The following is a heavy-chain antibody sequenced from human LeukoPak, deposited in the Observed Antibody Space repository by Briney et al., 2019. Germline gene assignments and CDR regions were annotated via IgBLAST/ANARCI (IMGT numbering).Heavy chain of an antibody. Sequence: PGGSLRLSCAASGFTLSSYSMNWVRQAPGKGLEWVSSISSSSSYIYYADSVKGRFTISRDNAKNSLYLQMNSLRAEDTAVYYCARAQRDIVVVPAASFDYWGQGTLVTVSS. CDR3: ARAQRDIVVVPAASFDY. CDR1: GFTLSSYS. D-gene: IGHD2-2*01. V-gene: IGHV3-21*01. CDR2: ISSSSSYI. J-gene: IGHJ4*02.